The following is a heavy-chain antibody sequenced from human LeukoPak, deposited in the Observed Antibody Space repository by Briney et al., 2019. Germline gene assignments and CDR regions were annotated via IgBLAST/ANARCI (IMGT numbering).Heavy chain of an antibody. CDR3: VRLHPAIAVAATAY. D-gene: IGHD6-19*01. V-gene: IGHV3-23*01. J-gene: IGHJ4*02. Sequence: PGGSLRLSCAASGFTFSSYAMSWVRQAPGKGLEWVSAISGSGGSTYYADSVKGRFTISRDNSKNTLYLQMNSLRAEDTAVYYCVRLHPAIAVAATAYWGQGTLVTVSS. CDR2: ISGSGGST. CDR1: GFTFSSYA.